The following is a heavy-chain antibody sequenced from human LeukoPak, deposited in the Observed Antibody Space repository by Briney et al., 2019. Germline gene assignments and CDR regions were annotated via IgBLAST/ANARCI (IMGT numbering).Heavy chain of an antibody. J-gene: IGHJ5*02. CDR2: ISGGADST. Sequence: LSGGSLRLSCAASGFSFSSCAMGWVRQAPGKGPDWVSSISGGADSTYYADSVKGRFTISRDNSKNALYLQMNSLRAVDTAIYYCATPPGWAVAGEGSWGQGTLVTVSS. D-gene: IGHD6-19*01. V-gene: IGHV3-23*01. CDR3: ATPPGWAVAGEGS. CDR1: GFSFSSCA.